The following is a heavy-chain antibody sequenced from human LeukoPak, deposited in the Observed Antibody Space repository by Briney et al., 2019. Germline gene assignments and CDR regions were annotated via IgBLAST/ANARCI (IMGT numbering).Heavy chain of an antibody. Sequence: ASVKVSCKASGYTFTSYYMHWVRQAPGQGLEWVGIINPSGGSTSYAQKFQGRVTMTRDTSTSTVYMELRSLRSDDTAVYYCARADCSSTSCYMAWFDPWGQGTLVTVSS. CDR2: INPSGGST. V-gene: IGHV1-46*01. CDR1: GYTFTSYY. CDR3: ARADCSSTSCYMAWFDP. D-gene: IGHD2-2*02. J-gene: IGHJ5*02.